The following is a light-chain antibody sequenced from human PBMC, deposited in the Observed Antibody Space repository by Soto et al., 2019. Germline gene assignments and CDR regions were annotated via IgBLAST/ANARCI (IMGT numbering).Light chain of an antibody. J-gene: IGKJ1*01. CDR1: QSVSTN. Sequence: EIVMTQSPATLSVSPGDRATLSCRASQSVSTNLAWYQQKPGQSPRLLIYGTSTRATGVPARFSGGGSGTEFTLTINSLQSEDFAVYFCHQYNFWPTFGQGTKVDIK. V-gene: IGKV3-15*01. CDR3: HQYNFWPT. CDR2: GTS.